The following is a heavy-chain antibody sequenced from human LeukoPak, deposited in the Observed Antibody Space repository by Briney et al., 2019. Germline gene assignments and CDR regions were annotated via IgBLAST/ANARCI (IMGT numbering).Heavy chain of an antibody. Sequence: SETLSLTCSVSVGSIRSYYWSWSWEPPGTGLGWGGYMSYSLSVNYNPSPTSRVTISVDTSKHQFSLKLNSVTAADTAVYWCARGTATHYYGSSVGHFDLWGRGTLVTVSS. J-gene: IGHJ2*01. CDR1: VGSIRSYY. D-gene: IGHD3-22*01. V-gene: IGHV4-59*01. CDR2: MSYSLSV. CDR3: ARGTATHYYGSSVGHFDL.